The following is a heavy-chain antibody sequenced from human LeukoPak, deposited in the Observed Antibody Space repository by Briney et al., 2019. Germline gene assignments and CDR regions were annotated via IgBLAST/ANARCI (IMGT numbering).Heavy chain of an antibody. CDR2: IYPGDSDT. J-gene: IGHJ6*02. Sequence: GESLKISCKGSGYSFTSYWIGWVRQMPGKGLELMGIIYPGDSDTRYSPSFQGQVTISADKSISTAYLQWSSLKASDTAMYYCARQRTLDKYSSSWYSGNYYYYGMDVWGQGTTVTVSS. CDR3: ARQRTLDKYSSSWYSGNYYYYGMDV. D-gene: IGHD6-13*01. V-gene: IGHV5-51*01. CDR1: GYSFTSYW.